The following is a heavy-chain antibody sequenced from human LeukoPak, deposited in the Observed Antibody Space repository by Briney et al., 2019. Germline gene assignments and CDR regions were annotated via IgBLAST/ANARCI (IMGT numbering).Heavy chain of an antibody. CDR3: ARGVSGFSRIFDY. CDR1: GDSISSYY. CDR2: IFSSGST. J-gene: IGHJ4*02. V-gene: IGHV4-59*01. Sequence: SETLSLTCTVSGDSISSYYWSWIRQPPGKELEWIGCIFSSGSTNYKLTLKSRVSISVDTSKKQFSLELSSVTAADTAVYYCARGVSGFSRIFDYWGQGTLVTVSS. D-gene: IGHD2-15*01.